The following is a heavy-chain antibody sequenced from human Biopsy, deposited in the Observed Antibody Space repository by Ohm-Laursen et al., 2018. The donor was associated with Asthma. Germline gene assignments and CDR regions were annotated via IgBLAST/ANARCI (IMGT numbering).Heavy chain of an antibody. D-gene: IGHD3-9*01. CDR2: ISSSGTTI. CDR1: GFPFSDYY. CDR3: AREKAYSDILTAYYNGWYFDL. J-gene: IGHJ2*01. V-gene: IGHV3-11*01. Sequence: SLRLSCAASGFPFSDYYMSWTRQAPGKGLEWVSYISSSGTTIFNADSVKGRFTISRDNAKNSLYLQMNSLRAEDTAVYYCAREKAYSDILTAYYNGWYFDLWGRGTLVTVSS.